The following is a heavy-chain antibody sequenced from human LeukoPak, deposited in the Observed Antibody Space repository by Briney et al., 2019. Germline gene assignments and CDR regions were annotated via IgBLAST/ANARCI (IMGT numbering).Heavy chain of an antibody. Sequence: ASVKVSCKASGYTFTGYYIHWVRQAPGQGLEGVGWIDPNSGGTNYAQKFQGRVTMTRDTSISTAYMELSRLRSDDTALYYCARGFDWLEYYFDYWGQGTLVTVSS. CDR2: IDPNSGGT. CDR3: ARGFDWLEYYFDY. D-gene: IGHD3-9*01. CDR1: GYTFTGYY. J-gene: IGHJ4*02. V-gene: IGHV1-2*02.